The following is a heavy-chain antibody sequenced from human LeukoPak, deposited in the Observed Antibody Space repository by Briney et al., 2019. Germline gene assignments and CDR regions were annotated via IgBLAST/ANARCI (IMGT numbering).Heavy chain of an antibody. D-gene: IGHD2-2*01. J-gene: IGHJ4*02. Sequence: SETLSLTCAVYGGSFSGYYWSWIRQPPGKGLEWIGEINHSGGTNYNPSLKSRVTISVDTSKNQFSLKLSSVTAADTAVYYCARNGRYPYWGQGTLVTVSS. CDR1: GGSFSGYY. CDR2: INHSGGT. CDR3: ARNGRYPY. V-gene: IGHV4-34*01.